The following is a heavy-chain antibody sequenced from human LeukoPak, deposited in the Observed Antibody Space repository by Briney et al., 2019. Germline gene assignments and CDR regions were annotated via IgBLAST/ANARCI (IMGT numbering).Heavy chain of an antibody. D-gene: IGHD2-15*01. V-gene: IGHV3-66*01. J-gene: IGHJ4*02. CDR2: IYSGGST. CDR1: GFTVSSDY. Sequence: GGSLRLSCAASGFTVSSDYMSWVRQAPGKGLEWVSVIYSGGSTYYADSVKGRFTISRGNSKNTLYLQMNSVRAEDTAVYYCAKDGSPYCSGGSCYPTKPIDYWGRGTLVTVSS. CDR3: AKDGSPYCSGGSCYPTKPIDY.